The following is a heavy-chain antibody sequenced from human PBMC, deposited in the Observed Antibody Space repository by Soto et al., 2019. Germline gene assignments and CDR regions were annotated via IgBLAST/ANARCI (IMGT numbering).Heavy chain of an antibody. V-gene: IGHV1-18*01. CDR3: ARALREGSAPSD. CDR2: ISGYDGNT. CDR1: GYTFSNYG. Sequence: ASVKVSCKASGYTFSNYGITWVRQAPGQGLEWMGWISGYDGNTNYAQNFQGRVTMTTDPSTRTAYMELRSLRSEDTAVYYCARALREGSAPSDWGQGTLVTISS. D-gene: IGHD2-15*01. J-gene: IGHJ4*02.